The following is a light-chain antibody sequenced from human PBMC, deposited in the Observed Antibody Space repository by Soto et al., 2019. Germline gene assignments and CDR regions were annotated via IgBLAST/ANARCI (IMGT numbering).Light chain of an antibody. J-gene: IGKJ5*01. Sequence: EIVMTQSPATLSVSPGERATLSCRASQSVGSNLAWYQQKPGQAPRLLIYGASTRATGIPARFSGSGSGTDFTLTISSLEPEDFAVYYCQQRSNWPRITFGQGTRLEI. CDR2: GAS. CDR1: QSVGSN. CDR3: QQRSNWPRIT. V-gene: IGKV3-15*01.